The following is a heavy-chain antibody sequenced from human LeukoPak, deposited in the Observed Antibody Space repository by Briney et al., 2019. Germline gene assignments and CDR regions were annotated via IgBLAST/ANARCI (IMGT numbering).Heavy chain of an antibody. CDR3: ARDRIAVAGTNWFDP. J-gene: IGHJ5*02. Sequence: GGSLRLSCAPSGFTLSSYSMNWVRQAPGKGLEWVSSISSSSYIYYADSVKGRFTISRDNAKNSLYLQMNSLRAEDTAVYYCARDRIAVAGTNWFDPWGQGTLVTVSS. V-gene: IGHV3-21*01. D-gene: IGHD6-19*01. CDR2: ISSSSYI. CDR1: GFTLSSYS.